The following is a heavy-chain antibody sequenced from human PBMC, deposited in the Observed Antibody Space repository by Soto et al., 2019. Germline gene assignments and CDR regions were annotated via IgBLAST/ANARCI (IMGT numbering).Heavy chain of an antibody. CDR1: GFTFSSYA. CDR2: ISGSGGST. V-gene: IGHV3-23*01. CDR3: AKEGGDLLWFGAPYYYYYGMDV. J-gene: IGHJ6*02. D-gene: IGHD3-10*01. Sequence: EVQLLESGGGLVQPGGSLRLSCAASGFTFSSYAMSWVRQAPGKGLEWVSAISGSGGSTYYADSVKGRFTISRDNSKNTLYLQMNSLRAEDTAVYYCAKEGGDLLWFGAPYYYYYGMDVWGQGTTVTVSS.